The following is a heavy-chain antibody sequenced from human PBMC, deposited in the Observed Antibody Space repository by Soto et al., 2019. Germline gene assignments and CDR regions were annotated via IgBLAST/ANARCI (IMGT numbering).Heavy chain of an antibody. CDR1: GFTFSDYC. Sequence: GGSLRLSCVVSGFTFSDYCMNWVRQAPGRGLEWVASISSGGNFIYYADSVKGRFTISRDNSKNTLYLQMNSLRAEDTAVYYCASVDDFWSGSNYYGMDVWGQGTTVTVSS. CDR2: ISSGGNFI. D-gene: IGHD3-3*01. J-gene: IGHJ6*02. V-gene: IGHV3-21*01. CDR3: ASVDDFWSGSNYYGMDV.